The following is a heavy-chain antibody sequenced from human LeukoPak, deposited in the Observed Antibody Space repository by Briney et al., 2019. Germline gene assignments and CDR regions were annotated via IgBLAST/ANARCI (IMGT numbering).Heavy chain of an antibody. CDR2: INSDGSST. D-gene: IGHD3-9*01. CDR3: TTGASDILTGYYTGSNYYFDY. V-gene: IGHV3-74*01. Sequence: SGGSLRLSCAASGFTFSSYWMHWVRQAPGKGLVWVSRINSDGSSTIYADSVKGRFTISRDNAKNTLYLQMNSLKTEDTAVYYCTTGASDILTGYYTGSNYYFDYWGQGALVTVSS. J-gene: IGHJ4*02. CDR1: GFTFSSYW.